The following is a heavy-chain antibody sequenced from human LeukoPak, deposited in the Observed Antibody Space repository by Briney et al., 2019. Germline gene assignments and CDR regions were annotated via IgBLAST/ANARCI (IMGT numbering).Heavy chain of an antibody. CDR1: GFTFSNAW. J-gene: IGHJ4*02. CDR2: VKSNTNGGTT. CDR3: TTGQTWIQQVEY. Sequence: GGSLRLSCAASGFTFSNAWVSWVRQAPGKGLEWVGRVKSNTNGGTTDYAAPVKGRFTISRDDSKTTLYLQMDILKTEDTAVYYCTTGQTWIQQVEYWGQGTLVTVSS. V-gene: IGHV3-15*01. D-gene: IGHD5-18*01.